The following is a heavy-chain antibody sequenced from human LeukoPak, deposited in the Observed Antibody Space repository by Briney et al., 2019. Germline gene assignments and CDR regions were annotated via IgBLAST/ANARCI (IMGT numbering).Heavy chain of an antibody. Sequence: SETLSLTCTVSGASITTYYWNWIRQPAGKGMEWLGRIHASGTSDYNPPLKSRVSMSADTSKNQLSLQVRSVTAADTAMYFCASESKIWGQGTLVTVSS. V-gene: IGHV4-4*07. CDR1: GASITTYY. J-gene: IGHJ4*02. D-gene: IGHD4-11*01. CDR3: ASESKI. CDR2: IHASGTS.